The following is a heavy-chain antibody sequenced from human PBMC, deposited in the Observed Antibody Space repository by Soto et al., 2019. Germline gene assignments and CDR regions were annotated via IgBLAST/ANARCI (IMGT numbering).Heavy chain of an antibody. CDR2: IYYSGST. J-gene: IGHJ4*02. V-gene: IGHV4-30-4*01. CDR3: AREGSGYDHTFFDY. D-gene: IGHD5-12*01. CDR1: GGSISSGGYY. Sequence: QVQLQESGPGLVKPSQTLSLTCTVSGGSISSGGYYWSWIRQPPGKGLEWIGYIYYSGSTYYNPSLKSRVTISVDTSKNQFSLKQSSVTAADTAVYYCAREGSGYDHTFFDYWGQGTLVTVSS.